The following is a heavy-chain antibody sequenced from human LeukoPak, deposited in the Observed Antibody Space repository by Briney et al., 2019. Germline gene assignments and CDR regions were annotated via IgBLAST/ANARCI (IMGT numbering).Heavy chain of an antibody. CDR1: GFSLSSYD. D-gene: IGHD3-22*01. V-gene: IGHV3-23*01. Sequence: PGGSLRLSCAASGFSLSSYDMTWVRQAPGKGLEWVSTISGSGGSTHYADSVKGRFTISRDNSKNTLYLQMNSLRAEDTAVYYCAKYDSSGYWSLWGQGTLVTVSS. J-gene: IGHJ4*02. CDR3: AKYDSSGYWSL. CDR2: ISGSGGST.